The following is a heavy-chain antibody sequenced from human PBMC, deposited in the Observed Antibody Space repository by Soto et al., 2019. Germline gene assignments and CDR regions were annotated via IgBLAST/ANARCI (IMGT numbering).Heavy chain of an antibody. V-gene: IGHV1-46*01. CDR1: GYTFTSYY. Sequence: ASGKVSCEASGYTFTSYYMHEMRQARGQGVEWMGIINPSGGSTSYAQKFQGRVTMTRDTSTSTVYMELSSLRSEATAVYYCARDGSPGFSTASYYGMDVWGQGTTVTVSS. CDR2: INPSGGST. CDR3: ARDGSPGFSTASYYGMDV. D-gene: IGHD3-3*01. J-gene: IGHJ6*02.